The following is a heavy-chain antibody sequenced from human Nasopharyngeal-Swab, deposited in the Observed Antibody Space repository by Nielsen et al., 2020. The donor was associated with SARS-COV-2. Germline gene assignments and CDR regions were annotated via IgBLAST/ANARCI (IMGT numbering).Heavy chain of an antibody. V-gene: IGHV5-51*01. CDR2: IYPVDSDT. CDR3: ARWWLKVELLQQIDY. J-gene: IGHJ4*02. D-gene: IGHD1-26*01. CDR1: GYSFTSYW. Sequence: GESLKISCKGSGYSFTSYWIGWVRQMPGKGLEWMGIIYPVDSDTRYSPSFQGQVTISADKSISTAYLQWSSLKASDTAMYYCARWWLKVELLQQIDYWGQRTLVTVSS.